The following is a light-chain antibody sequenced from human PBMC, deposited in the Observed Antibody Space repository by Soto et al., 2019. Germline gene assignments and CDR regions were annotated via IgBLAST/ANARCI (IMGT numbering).Light chain of an antibody. J-gene: IGKJ4*01. CDR1: QSVSSRY. V-gene: IGKV3-20*01. CDR2: GAS. Sequence: EIVLTQSPGTLSLSPGEGATLSCRASQSVSSRYLNWYQQKPGQAPRLVIYGASSRATGIPDRFSGSESGTDFNLNISRLEPEDFAVYFCQQYGNSRLTFGGGTKLEIK. CDR3: QQYGNSRLT.